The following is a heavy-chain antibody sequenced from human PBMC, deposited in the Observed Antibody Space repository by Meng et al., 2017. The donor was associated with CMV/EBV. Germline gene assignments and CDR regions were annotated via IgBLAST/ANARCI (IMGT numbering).Heavy chain of an antibody. Sequence: KAYGYTFNGYYMHWVRQAPGQGLEWMGWINPNSGGTNYAQKFQGRVTMTRDTSISTAYMELSRLRSDDTAVYYCARESNVDTAMVDYWGQGTLVTVSS. D-gene: IGHD5-18*01. V-gene: IGHV1-2*02. CDR1: GYTFNGYY. CDR3: ARESNVDTAMVDY. CDR2: INPNSGGT. J-gene: IGHJ4*02.